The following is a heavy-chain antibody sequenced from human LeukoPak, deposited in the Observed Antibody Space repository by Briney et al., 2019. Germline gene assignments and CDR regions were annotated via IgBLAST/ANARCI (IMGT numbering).Heavy chain of an antibody. Sequence: GGSLRLSCAASGFTLSSYAMSWVRQAPGKGLEWVSATSSSDAGTYYADSVRGRFTISRDNSKNTLYLQMNSLRAEDTAVYYCAKSRRGYSYGPNYYYYMDVWGKGTTVTISS. CDR1: GFTLSSYA. D-gene: IGHD5-18*01. V-gene: IGHV3-23*01. CDR3: AKSRRGYSYGPNYYYYMDV. CDR2: TSSSDAGT. J-gene: IGHJ6*03.